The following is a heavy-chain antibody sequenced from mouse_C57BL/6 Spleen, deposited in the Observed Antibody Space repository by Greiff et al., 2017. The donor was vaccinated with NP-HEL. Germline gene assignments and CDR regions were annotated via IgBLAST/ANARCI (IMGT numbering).Heavy chain of an antibody. V-gene: IGHV1-81*01. J-gene: IGHJ3*01. CDR1: GYTFTSYG. CDR3: ARSEGFAY. Sequence: QVQLQQSGAELARPGASVKLSCKASGYTFTSYGISWVKQSTGQGLVWIGEIYPRSGNTYYNEKFKGKATLTADKSSSTAYMELRSLTSENSTVYFCARSEGFAYWGQGTLVTVSA. CDR2: IYPRSGNT.